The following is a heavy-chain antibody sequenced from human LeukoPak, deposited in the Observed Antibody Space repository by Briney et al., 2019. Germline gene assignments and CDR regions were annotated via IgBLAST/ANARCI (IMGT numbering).Heavy chain of an antibody. V-gene: IGHV3-23*01. CDR3: AKAGVVGYCSGGSCYGTVYKYYFDY. Sequence: GGSLRLSCAASGFTFSSYAMSWVRQAPGKGLEWVSAISGSGGSTYYADSVKGRFTISRDNSKTTLYLQMNSLRAEDTAVYYCAKAGVVGYCSGGSCYGTVYKYYFDYWGQGTLVTVSS. CDR2: ISGSGGST. CDR1: GFTFSSYA. D-gene: IGHD2-15*01. J-gene: IGHJ4*02.